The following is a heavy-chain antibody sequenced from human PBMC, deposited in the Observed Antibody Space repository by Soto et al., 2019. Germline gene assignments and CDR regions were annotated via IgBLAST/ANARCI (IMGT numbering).Heavy chain of an antibody. CDR3: ARGSRDYDSSGYWY. Sequence: PSETQAHTCTVSGGSIRSGGYYWSWISQHPGKGLEWIGYIYYSGSTYYNPSLKSRVTISVDTSKNQFSLKLSSVTAADTAVYYCARGSRDYDSSGYWYWGQGTLVTGSS. J-gene: IGHJ4*02. V-gene: IGHV4-31*03. CDR1: GGSIRSGGYY. CDR2: IYYSGST. D-gene: IGHD3-22*01.